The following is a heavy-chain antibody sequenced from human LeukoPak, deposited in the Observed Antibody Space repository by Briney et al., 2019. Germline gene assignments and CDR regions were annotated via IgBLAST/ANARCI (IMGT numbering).Heavy chain of an antibody. CDR1: GFTFSNYW. CDR2: IKQDGSEK. J-gene: IGHJ4*02. D-gene: IGHD6-6*01. CDR3: ARVYRSSSGYCFDY. Sequence: GVSLGLSCAASGFTFSNYWMSWVRQGPGKGLEWVANIKQDGSEKYYVDSVKGRFTISRDNAENSLFLQMNSLRAEDTAVYYCARVYRSSSGYCFDYWAQGTLVTVSS. V-gene: IGHV3-7*01.